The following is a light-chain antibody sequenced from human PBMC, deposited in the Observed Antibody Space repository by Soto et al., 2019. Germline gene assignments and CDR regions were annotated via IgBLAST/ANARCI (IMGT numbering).Light chain of an antibody. CDR1: QSVSSY. J-gene: IGKJ1*01. V-gene: IGKV3-11*01. Sequence: EIVLTQSPATLSLSPGERATLSCRASQSVSSYLAWYQQKPGQATRLLIYDASNRATGIPARFSGSGSGTDFTLTISSLEPDDFAVYYCQQRSSWWTFGQGTKVEIK. CDR3: QQRSSWWT. CDR2: DAS.